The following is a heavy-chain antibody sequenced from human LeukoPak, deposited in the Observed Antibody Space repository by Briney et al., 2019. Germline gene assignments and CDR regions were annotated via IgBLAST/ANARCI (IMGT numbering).Heavy chain of an antibody. CDR2: ISWNSGSI. J-gene: IGHJ4*02. CDR1: GFTFDDYA. Sequence: SGRSLRLSCAASGFTFDDYAMHWVRQAPGKGLEWVSGISWNSGSIGYADSVKGRFTISRDNAKNTLYLQMNSLRAEDTAVYYCARAVGADFGYWGQGTLVTVSS. CDR3: ARAVGADFGY. V-gene: IGHV3-9*01. D-gene: IGHD1-26*01.